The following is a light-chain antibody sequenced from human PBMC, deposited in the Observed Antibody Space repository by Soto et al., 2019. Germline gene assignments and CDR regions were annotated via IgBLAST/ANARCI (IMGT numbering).Light chain of an antibody. V-gene: IGKV1-5*03. CDR1: QTIRSW. CDR2: KAS. Sequence: DIQMTQSPSTLSGSVGDRVTITCRASQTIRSWLAWYQQKPGKAPKLLIYKASTLKIGVQSRFSGSGSGTEFTLTISSLQSEDFAFYYCQQFHYWWTFGQGTKVDIK. CDR3: QQFHYWWT. J-gene: IGKJ1*01.